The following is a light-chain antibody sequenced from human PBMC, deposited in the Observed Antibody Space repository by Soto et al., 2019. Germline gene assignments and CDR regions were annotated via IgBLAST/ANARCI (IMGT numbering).Light chain of an antibody. CDR2: GAS. CDR1: QSVSSY. Sequence: PGERATLSSRASQSVSSYLAWYQQKPGQAPRLLIYGASTRATGIPARFSGSGSGTEFTLTISSLQSEDFAVYYCQQYNNWPPITFGQGTRLEIK. V-gene: IGKV3-15*01. CDR3: QQYNNWPPIT. J-gene: IGKJ5*01.